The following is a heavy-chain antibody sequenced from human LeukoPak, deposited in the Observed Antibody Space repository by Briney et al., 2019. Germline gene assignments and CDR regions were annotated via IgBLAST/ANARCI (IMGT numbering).Heavy chain of an antibody. D-gene: IGHD3-22*01. CDR2: ISGSGGST. Sequence: PGGSLRLTCAASGFTFSSYAMSWVRQAPGKGLEWISAISGSGGSTYYADSVKGRFTISRDNSKNTLYLQMNSLRAEDTAVYYCAKDMTYYYDSSGYYRGQGTLVTVSS. CDR3: AKDMTYYYDSSGYY. CDR1: GFTFSSYA. V-gene: IGHV3-23*01. J-gene: IGHJ4*02.